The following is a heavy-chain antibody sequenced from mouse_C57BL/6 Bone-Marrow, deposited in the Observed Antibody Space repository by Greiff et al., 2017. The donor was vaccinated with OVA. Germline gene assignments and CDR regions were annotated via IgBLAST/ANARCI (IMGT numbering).Heavy chain of an antibody. CDR3: TRSDGYYAWFAY. D-gene: IGHD2-3*01. V-gene: IGHV1-15*01. CDR2: IDPETGGT. J-gene: IGHJ3*01. CDR1: GYTFTDYE. Sequence: VQGVESGAELVRPGASVTLSCKASGYTFTDYEMHWVKQTPVHGLEWIGAIDPETGGTAYNQKFKGKAILTADKSSSTAYMELRSLTSEDSAVYYCTRSDGYYAWFAYWGQGTLVTVSA.